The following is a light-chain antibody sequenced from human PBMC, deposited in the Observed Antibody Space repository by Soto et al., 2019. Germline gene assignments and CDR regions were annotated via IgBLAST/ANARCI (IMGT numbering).Light chain of an antibody. V-gene: IGKV1-8*01. Sequence: AIRMTQSPSSFSASTGARVSITCRATQDIGTYLAWYQQIPGKAPKLLIYDASTLQTGVPSRFSGSGSGTEFTLTISSLHPDDFATYYCQQYGVTFGGGTKVDIK. CDR2: DAS. CDR1: QDIGTY. J-gene: IGKJ4*01. CDR3: QQYGVT.